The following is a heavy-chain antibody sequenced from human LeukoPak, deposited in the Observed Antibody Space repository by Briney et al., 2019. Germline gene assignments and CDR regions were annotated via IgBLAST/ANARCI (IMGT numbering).Heavy chain of an antibody. D-gene: IGHD7-27*01. V-gene: IGHV3-23*01. CDR1: GFTFSSYA. CDR3: AKVSGDAPLYYYYYYMDV. Sequence: GGSLRLSCAASGFTFSSYAMSWVRQAPGTGLEWVSPISGSGGSTYYADSVKGRFTISRDNSKNTLYLQMNSLRAEDTAVYYCAKVSGDAPLYYYYYYMDVWGKGTTVTVSS. CDR2: ISGSGGST. J-gene: IGHJ6*03.